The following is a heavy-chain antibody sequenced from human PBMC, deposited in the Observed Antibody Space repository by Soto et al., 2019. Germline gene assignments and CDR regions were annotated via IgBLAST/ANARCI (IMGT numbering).Heavy chain of an antibody. D-gene: IGHD2-21*01. J-gene: IGHJ5*02. CDR1: GAALNGANYY. Sequence: PSETLSLTCSVSGAALNGANYYWSWIRQVPGKGLEWIGNIYVTGAVDYNPSLRDRITISQDTSERQFSLNLRLVTAADTAVYYCARLRIATNNYKWFDPWGQGTLVTVSS. V-gene: IGHV4-31*03. CDR2: IYVTGAV. CDR3: ARLRIATNNYKWFDP.